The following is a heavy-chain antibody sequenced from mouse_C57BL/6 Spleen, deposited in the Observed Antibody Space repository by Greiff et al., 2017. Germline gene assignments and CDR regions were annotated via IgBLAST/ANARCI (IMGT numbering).Heavy chain of an antibody. V-gene: IGHV1-64*01. CDR1: GYTFTSYW. CDR3: ARRDYYAIDY. CDR2: IHPNSGST. Sequence: VQLQQPGAELVKPGASVKLSCKASGYTFTSYWMHWVKQRPGQGLEWIGMIHPNSGSTNYNEKFKSKATLPVDKSSSTAYMQLSSLTSEYSAFYYCARRDYYAIDYWGQGTSVTVSS. J-gene: IGHJ4*01.